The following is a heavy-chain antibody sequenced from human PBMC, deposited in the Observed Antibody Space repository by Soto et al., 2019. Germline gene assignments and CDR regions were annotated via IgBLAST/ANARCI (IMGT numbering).Heavy chain of an antibody. CDR2: IDWDDDK. Sequence: CGPTLVNPTQTLTLTCTFSGFSLSTSGMCVSWIRQPPGKALEWLALIDWDDDKYYSTSLKTRLTISKDTSKNQVVLTMTNMDPVDTAPYYCERIRFRGGWTAFDYWGQGTMVTV. J-gene: IGHJ4*02. D-gene: IGHD6-19*01. CDR3: ERIRFRGGWTAFDY. V-gene: IGHV2-70*01. CDR1: GFSLSTSGMC.